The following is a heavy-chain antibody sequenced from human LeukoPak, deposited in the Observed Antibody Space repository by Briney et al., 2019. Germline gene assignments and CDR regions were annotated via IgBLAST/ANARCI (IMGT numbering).Heavy chain of an antibody. Sequence: SETLSLTCAVYGGSFSGYYWSWIRQPPGKGLEWIVYIYYSGSTNYNPSLKSRVTISVDTSKNQFSLNLSSVTAADTAMYYCARDRSPEGYYDSSHWDYYHGMDVWGQGTLVTVSS. CDR1: GGSFSGYY. CDR3: ARDRSPEGYYDSSHWDYYHGMDV. CDR2: IYYSGST. V-gene: IGHV4-59*01. J-gene: IGHJ6*02. D-gene: IGHD3-22*01.